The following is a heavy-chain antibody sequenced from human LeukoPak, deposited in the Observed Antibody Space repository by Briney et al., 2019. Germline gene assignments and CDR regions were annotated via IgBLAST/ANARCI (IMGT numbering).Heavy chain of an antibody. J-gene: IGHJ4*02. V-gene: IGHV1-2*02. CDR2: INPNSGGT. Sequence: ASVTVSCKASGYTFTGYYMHWVRQAPGQGLEWMGWINPNSGGTNYAQKFQGRVTMTRDTSISTAYMELSRLRSDDTAVYYCARSRITGRGLASYWGQGTLVTVSS. CDR1: GYTFTGYY. CDR3: ARSRITGRGLASY. D-gene: IGHD1-20*01.